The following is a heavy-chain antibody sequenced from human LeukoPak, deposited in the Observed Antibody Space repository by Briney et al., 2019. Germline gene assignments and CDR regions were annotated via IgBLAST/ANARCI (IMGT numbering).Heavy chain of an antibody. CDR3: ARAYSGGYYYDSSGFDP. Sequence: SETLSLTCTVSGASISSTNNFWGWIRQTPGKGLEWIATIYYSVSTYYNPSLKSRLSISVDTSKNQFSLKLSSVTAADTAVYYCARAYSGGYYYDSSGFDPWGQGTLVTVSS. J-gene: IGHJ5*02. CDR2: IYYSVST. CDR1: GASISSTNNF. D-gene: IGHD3-22*01. V-gene: IGHV4-39*07.